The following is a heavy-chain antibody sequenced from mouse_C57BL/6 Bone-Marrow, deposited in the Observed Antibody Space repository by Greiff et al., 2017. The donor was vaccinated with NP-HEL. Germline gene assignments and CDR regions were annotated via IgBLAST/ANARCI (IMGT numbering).Heavy chain of an antibody. D-gene: IGHD2-4*01. Sequence: QVQLKQSGAELMKPGASVKLSCKATGYTFTGYWIEWVKQRPGHGLEWIGEILPGSGSTNYNEKFKGKATFTADTSSNTAYMQLSSLTTEDSAIYYCARGRGFYYEYDGGFAYWGQGTLVTVSA. V-gene: IGHV1-9*01. J-gene: IGHJ3*01. CDR3: ARGRGFYYEYDGGFAY. CDR2: ILPGSGST. CDR1: GYTFTGYW.